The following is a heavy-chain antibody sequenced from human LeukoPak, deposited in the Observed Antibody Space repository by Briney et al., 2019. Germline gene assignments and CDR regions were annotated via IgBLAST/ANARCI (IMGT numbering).Heavy chain of an antibody. Sequence: GRSLRLSLATSGLTFNTAWMSSVSQDPRNGLEWVARIRSKSDGGTTYYAAPVKGRFTISRDDSKNTLYLQMNNLKIEDTALYYCTTDLRLWGQGTLVTVSS. CDR2: IRSKSDGGTT. D-gene: IGHD3-16*01. J-gene: IGHJ1*01. CDR1: GLTFNTAW. CDR3: TTDLRL. V-gene: IGHV3-15*01.